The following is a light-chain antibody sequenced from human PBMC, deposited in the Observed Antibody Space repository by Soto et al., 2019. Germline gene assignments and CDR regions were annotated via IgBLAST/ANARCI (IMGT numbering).Light chain of an antibody. Sequence: QPVLTQSPSASASLGASVKLTCTLSSGHSSHAIAWHQQQPERGPRYLMNLNSDGSHTKGDGIPDRFSGSSSGTERYLTISSLQSEDEADYYCQTWGTGPVVFGGGTKLTVL. CDR2: LNSDGSH. CDR3: QTWGTGPVV. J-gene: IGLJ2*01. V-gene: IGLV4-69*02. CDR1: SGHSSHA.